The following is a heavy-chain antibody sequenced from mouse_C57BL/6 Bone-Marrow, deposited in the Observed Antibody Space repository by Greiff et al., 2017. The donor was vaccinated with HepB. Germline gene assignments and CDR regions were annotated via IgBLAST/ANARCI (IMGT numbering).Heavy chain of an antibody. CDR3: ARMGIYYDDDGGGFDY. CDR1: GFSLSTFGMG. Sequence: QVTLKVSGPGILQPSQTLSLTCSFSGFSLSTFGMGVGWIRQPSGKGLEWLAHIWWVDDKYYNPSLKSQLTISKDTSKNQVFLKIANVDTADTATYYCARMGIYYDDDGGGFDYWGQGTTLTVSS. J-gene: IGHJ2*01. V-gene: IGHV8-8*01. D-gene: IGHD2-4*01. CDR2: IWWVDDK.